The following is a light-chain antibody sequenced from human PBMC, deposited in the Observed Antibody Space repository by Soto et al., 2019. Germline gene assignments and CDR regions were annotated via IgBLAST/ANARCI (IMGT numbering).Light chain of an antibody. CDR3: QHYTLYSAP. V-gene: IGKV1-5*01. Sequence: RLTQSPSSLSASVGDRVTITCRASQDIFTYLAWYQQKPGKAPKLLIFDASSLPDGVPPRFTGSGSGSQFTLIINNLQPDDFATYYCQHYTLYSAPFGQGT. CDR1: QDIFTY. CDR2: DAS. J-gene: IGKJ1*01.